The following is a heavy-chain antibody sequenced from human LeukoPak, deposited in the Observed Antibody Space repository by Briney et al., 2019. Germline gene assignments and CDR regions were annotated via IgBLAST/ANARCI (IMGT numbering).Heavy chain of an antibody. Sequence: PGGSLRLSCAASGFTFSSHSMYWVSQAPGKGLVWISRINTDGSSTSYADSVKGRFTISRDNAKNTLHLQMNSLRAEDAAVYYCARERIDCSSTSCYGGGSDYWGQGTLVTVSS. CDR1: GFTFSSHS. CDR3: ARERIDCSSTSCYGGGSDY. D-gene: IGHD2-2*01. CDR2: INTDGSST. J-gene: IGHJ4*02. V-gene: IGHV3-74*01.